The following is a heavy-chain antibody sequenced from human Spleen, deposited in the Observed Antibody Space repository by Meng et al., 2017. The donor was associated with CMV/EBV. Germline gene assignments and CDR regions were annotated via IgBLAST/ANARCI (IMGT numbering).Heavy chain of an antibody. CDR1: GGSLNGYY. D-gene: IGHD3-3*01. J-gene: IGHJ4*02. Sequence: SETLSLTCAVYGGSLNGYYWSWIRQPPGKGLEWIGEVSHSGTTNYNPSLKSRVTISVDTSKNQFSLKLSSVTAADTAVYYCARGALEWFLWGQGTLVTVSS. CDR2: VSHSGTT. CDR3: ARGALEWFL. V-gene: IGHV4-34*01.